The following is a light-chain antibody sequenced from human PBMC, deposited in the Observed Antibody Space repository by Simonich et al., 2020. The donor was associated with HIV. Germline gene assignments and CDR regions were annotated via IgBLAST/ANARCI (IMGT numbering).Light chain of an antibody. J-gene: IGKJ4*01. CDR3: QQYHNLPLT. V-gene: IGKV1-33*01. CDR1: QGVRNS. Sequence: IRMTQSPSSLSASVGKRVTITFRASQGVRNSLAVYQQKQGKGPKLLIFDASNVEIGVPSRFSGSASGTDFTFTISSLQPEDIATYYCQQYHNLPLTFAGGTKVEIK. CDR2: DAS.